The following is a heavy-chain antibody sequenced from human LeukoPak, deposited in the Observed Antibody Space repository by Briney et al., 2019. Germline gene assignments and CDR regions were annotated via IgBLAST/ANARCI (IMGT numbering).Heavy chain of an antibody. CDR2: IYYSGST. Sequence: PSETLSLTCTVSGGSISSSSYYWGWIRQPPGKGLEWIGYIYYSGSTNYNPSLKSRVTISVDTSKNQFSLKLSSVTAADTAVYYCARDRRDLVVIGPYFDYWGQGTLVTVSS. D-gene: IGHD2-21*01. CDR1: GGSISSSSYY. J-gene: IGHJ4*02. V-gene: IGHV4-61*01. CDR3: ARDRRDLVVIGPYFDY.